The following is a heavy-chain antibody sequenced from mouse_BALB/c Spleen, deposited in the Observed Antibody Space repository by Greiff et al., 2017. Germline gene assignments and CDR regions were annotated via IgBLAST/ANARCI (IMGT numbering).Heavy chain of an antibody. V-gene: IGHV5-6-3*01. J-gene: IGHJ2*01. CDR2: INSNGGST. CDR1: GFTFSSYG. Sequence: DVMLVESGGGLVQPGGSLKLSCAASGFTFSSYGMSWVRQTPDKRLELVATINSNGGSTYYPDSVKGRFTISRDNAKNTLYLQMSSLKSEDTAMYYCAGDAGYYYFDYWGQGTTLTVSA. CDR3: AGDAGYYYFDY. D-gene: IGHD2-3*01.